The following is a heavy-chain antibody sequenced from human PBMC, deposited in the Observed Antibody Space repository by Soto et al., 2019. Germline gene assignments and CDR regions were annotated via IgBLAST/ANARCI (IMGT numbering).Heavy chain of an antibody. CDR1: GFTVSSNY. J-gene: IGHJ6*02. Sequence: GGSLRPSCAASGFTVSSNYMSWVRQAPGKGLEWVSVIYSGGSTYYADSVKGRFTISRDNSKNTLYLQMNSLRAEDTAVYYCARGPSTYGMDVWGQGTTVTVSS. CDR3: ARGPSTYGMDV. V-gene: IGHV3-53*01. CDR2: IYSGGST.